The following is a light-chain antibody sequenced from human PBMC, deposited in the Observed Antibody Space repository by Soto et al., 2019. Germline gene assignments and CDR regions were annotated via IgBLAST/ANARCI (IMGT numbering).Light chain of an antibody. CDR1: QGVSGW. CDR3: QQTHTFPLT. Sequence: DIQMTQSPSSVSASVGDRVTITCRASQGVSGWLAWYQQKPGKAPNLLIYATSNLQSGVPSRFSGSGSGTDFTLTINSLHPEDFATYYCQQTHTFPLTFGPGTKVDSK. V-gene: IGKV1-12*01. CDR2: ATS. J-gene: IGKJ3*01.